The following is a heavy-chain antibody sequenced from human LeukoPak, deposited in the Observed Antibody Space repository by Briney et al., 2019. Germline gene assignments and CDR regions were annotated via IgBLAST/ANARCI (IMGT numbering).Heavy chain of an antibody. CDR3: ARVSDSSGYPAFDI. V-gene: IGHV4-30-4*08. J-gene: IGHJ3*02. CDR2: IYYSGST. D-gene: IGHD3-22*01. CDR1: GGSISHGDYY. Sequence: SQTLSLTCTVSGGSISHGDYYWSWIRQPPGKGLEWIGYIYYSGSTYYNPSLKSRVTISVDTSKNQFSLKLSSVTAADTAAYYCARVSDSSGYPAFDIWGQGTMVTVSS.